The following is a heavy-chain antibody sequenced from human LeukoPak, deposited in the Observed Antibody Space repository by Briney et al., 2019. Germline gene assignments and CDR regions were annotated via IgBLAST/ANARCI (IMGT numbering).Heavy chain of an antibody. J-gene: IGHJ4*02. CDR1: GYTFTSYA. D-gene: IGHD3-22*01. Sequence: VASVKVSCKASGYTFTSYAMHWVRQAPGQRLEWMGWINAGNGNTKYSQEFQGRVTITRDTSASTAYMELSSLRSEDMAVYYCXXXXXYDSSGYYGPDYWGQGTLVTVSS. CDR2: INAGNGNT. CDR3: XXXXXYDSSGYYGPDY. V-gene: IGHV1-3*03.